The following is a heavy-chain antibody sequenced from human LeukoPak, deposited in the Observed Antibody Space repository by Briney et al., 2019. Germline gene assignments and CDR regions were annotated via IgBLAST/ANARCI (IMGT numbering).Heavy chain of an antibody. V-gene: IGHV4-4*07. CDR3: ARDGSPYSSGWIDY. CDR2: IYISGTT. Sequence: SETLSLTCTVSGGSISSYYWSWIRQPAGKGLEWIGRIYISGTTNYNPSLKSRVTISVDKSKNQLSLKLNSVTAADTAVYYCARDGSPYSSGWIDYWGQGTLVTVSS. CDR1: GGSISSYY. D-gene: IGHD6-19*01. J-gene: IGHJ4*02.